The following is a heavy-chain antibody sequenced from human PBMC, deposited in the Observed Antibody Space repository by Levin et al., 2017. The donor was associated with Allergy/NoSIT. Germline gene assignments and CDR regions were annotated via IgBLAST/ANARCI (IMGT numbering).Heavy chain of an antibody. CDR3: ARDDPYSTSAFDF. CDR2: ITNTGTTI. Sequence: GGSLRLSCAASGFTFSSFEMNWVRQAPGKGLEWISYITNTGTTIYYADSVKGRFTISRDNTKNSLYLQMSDLRAEDTAVYYCARDDPYSTSAFDFWGPGTLVTVSS. V-gene: IGHV3-48*03. CDR1: GFTFSSFE. J-gene: IGHJ4*02. D-gene: IGHD2-2*01.